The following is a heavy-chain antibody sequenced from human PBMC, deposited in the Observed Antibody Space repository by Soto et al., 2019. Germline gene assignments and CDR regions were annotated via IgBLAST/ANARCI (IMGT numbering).Heavy chain of an antibody. D-gene: IGHD2-2*01. V-gene: IGHV3-21*01. CDR1: GFTFSSYS. CDR3: ARGHCSSTSCYPNLGAGSSYYGMDV. J-gene: IGHJ6*02. Sequence: EVQLVESGGGLVKPGGSLRLSCAASGFTFSSYSMNWVRQAPGKGLEWVSSISSSSSYIYYADSVKGRFTISRDNAKNSLYLQMNSLRGEDTAVYYCARGHCSSTSCYPNLGAGSSYYGMDVWGQGTTVTVSS. CDR2: ISSSSSYI.